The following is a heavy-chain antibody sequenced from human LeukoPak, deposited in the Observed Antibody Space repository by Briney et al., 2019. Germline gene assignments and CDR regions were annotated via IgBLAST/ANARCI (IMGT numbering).Heavy chain of an antibody. CDR1: GGSFSGYY. V-gene: IGHV4-34*01. Sequence: KPSETLSLTCAVYGGSFSGYYWSWIRQPPGKGLEWIGEINHSGSTNYNPSLKSRVTISVDTSKNQFSLKLSSVPAADTAVYYCARGRSGITMIVVVRFRWYFDLWGRGTLVTVSS. CDR2: INHSGST. J-gene: IGHJ2*01. D-gene: IGHD3-22*01. CDR3: ARGRSGITMIVVVRFRWYFDL.